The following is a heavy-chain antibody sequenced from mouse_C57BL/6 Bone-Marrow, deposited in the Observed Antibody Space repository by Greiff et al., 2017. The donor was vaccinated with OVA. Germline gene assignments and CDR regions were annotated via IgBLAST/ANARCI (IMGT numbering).Heavy chain of an antibody. J-gene: IGHJ4*01. Sequence: EVQLQQSGPELVKPGASVKISCKASGYTFTDYYMNWVKQSHGKSLEWIGDINPNNGGTSYNQKFKGKATLTVDKSSSTAYMELRSLTSEDSAVYYCARGHYYGSGAMDYWGQGTSVTVSS. CDR3: ARGHYYGSGAMDY. D-gene: IGHD1-1*01. CDR1: GYTFTDYY. CDR2: INPNNGGT. V-gene: IGHV1-26*01.